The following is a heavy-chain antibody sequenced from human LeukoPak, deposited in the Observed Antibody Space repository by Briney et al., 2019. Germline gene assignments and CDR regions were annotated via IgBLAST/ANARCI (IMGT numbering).Heavy chain of an antibody. CDR2: IYNDGST. Sequence: GGSLRLSCAASGFTFSDYSFNWLRQAPGKGLEWVSIIYNDGSTYYADSVQGRFTISRDSSKNTLYLQMISLRVEDTAVYHCARVSTRYPDYWGQGTLVTVSS. CDR3: ARVSTRYPDY. CDR1: GFTFSDYS. J-gene: IGHJ4*02. D-gene: IGHD3-9*01. V-gene: IGHV3-66*01.